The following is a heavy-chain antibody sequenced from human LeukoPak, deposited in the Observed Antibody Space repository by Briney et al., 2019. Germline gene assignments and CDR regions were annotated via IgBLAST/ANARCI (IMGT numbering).Heavy chain of an antibody. J-gene: IGHJ6*03. V-gene: IGHV4-4*07. CDR2: IYTSGST. Sequence: SETLSLTCTVSGGSVSSYYWSWIRQPAGKGLEWIGRIYTSGSTNYNPSLKSRVTISVDKSKNQFSLKLSSVTAADTAVYYCARLGGSSSWYVGYYYMDVWGKGTTVTVSS. CDR3: ARLGGSSSWYVGYYYMDV. D-gene: IGHD6-13*01. CDR1: GGSVSSYY.